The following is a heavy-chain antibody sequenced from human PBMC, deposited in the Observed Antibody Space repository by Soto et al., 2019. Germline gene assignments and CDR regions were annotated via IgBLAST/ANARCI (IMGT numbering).Heavy chain of an antibody. CDR3: ARHPSMVRDYYGMDV. CDR2: IDPSDSYT. J-gene: IGHJ6*02. Sequence: PGESLKISCKGSGYSFTSYWISWVRQMPGKGLEWMGRIDPSDSYTNYSPSFQGHVTISADKSISTAYLQWSSLKASDTAMYYCARHPSMVRDYYGMDVWGQGTTVTVS. CDR1: GYSFTSYW. V-gene: IGHV5-10-1*01. D-gene: IGHD3-10*01.